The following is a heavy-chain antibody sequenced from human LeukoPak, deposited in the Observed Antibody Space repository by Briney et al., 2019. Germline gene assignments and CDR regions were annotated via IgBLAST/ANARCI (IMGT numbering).Heavy chain of an antibody. CDR1: GFTFEDYA. V-gene: IGHV3-9*03. J-gene: IGHJ3*02. Sequence: GRSLRLSCAASGFTFEDYAMHWVRQAPGKGLEWVSGINWSSFNIGYADSVKGRFTISRDNAKNSLYLQMNSLRAEDMALYYCVKEIARRRYDTSGAFDIWGQGTMVTVSS. CDR2: INWSSFNI. CDR3: VKEIARRRYDTSGAFDI. D-gene: IGHD3-22*01.